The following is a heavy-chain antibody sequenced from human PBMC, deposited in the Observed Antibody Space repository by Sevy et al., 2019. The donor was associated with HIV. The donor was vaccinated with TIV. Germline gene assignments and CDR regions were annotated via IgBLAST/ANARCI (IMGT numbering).Heavy chain of an antibody. CDR3: ATNYDSSGYFDY. CDR1: GFTFSNCA. CDR2: ISGSRGSGDKT. J-gene: IGHJ4*02. Sequence: GESLKISCAASGFTFSNCAMNWVRQAPGKGLEWVAGISGSRGSGDKTNYADSVKGRFTISRDDSKNSLYLQLNGLRAEDTAIYYCATNYDSSGYFDYWGQGTLVTVSS. D-gene: IGHD3-22*01. V-gene: IGHV3-23*01.